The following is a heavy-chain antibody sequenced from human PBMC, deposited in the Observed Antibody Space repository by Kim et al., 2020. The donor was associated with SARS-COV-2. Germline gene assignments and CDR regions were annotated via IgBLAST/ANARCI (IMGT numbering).Heavy chain of an antibody. CDR3: AREWPVVVVAAGHYFDY. Sequence: VKGRFTISRDNAKNSLYLQMSSLRAEDTAVYYCAREWPVVVVAAGHYFDYWGQGTLVTVSS. D-gene: IGHD2-15*01. J-gene: IGHJ4*02. V-gene: IGHV3-11*06.